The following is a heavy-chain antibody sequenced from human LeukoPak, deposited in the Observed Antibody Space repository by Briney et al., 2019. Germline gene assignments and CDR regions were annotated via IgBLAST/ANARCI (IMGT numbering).Heavy chain of an antibody. CDR1: GLTVRSNY. J-gene: IGHJ3*02. V-gene: IGHV3-53*01. CDR3: PRGTSAYYAPLDVFDI. Sequence: GGSLRLSCAASGLTVRSNYMSWVRQAPGKGLEWVSLIYSGGSTYYADSVKGRFTISRDNSKNTLYLQMSSLRAEDTAVYYCPRGTSAYYAPLDVFDIWGQGTMVTVSP. CDR2: IYSGGST. D-gene: IGHD3-3*01.